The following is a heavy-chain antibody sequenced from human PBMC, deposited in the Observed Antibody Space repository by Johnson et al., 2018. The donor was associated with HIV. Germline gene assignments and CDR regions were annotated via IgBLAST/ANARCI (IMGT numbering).Heavy chain of an antibody. J-gene: IGHJ3*01. Sequence: VESGGDVVRPGGSLRLSCAASGFTFDDYDMTWVRQPPGKGLAWVSGINWNGGSAGYAESVKGRFTISRDNAKNSLYLQMKSLKTEDTARYLCTRGARTHLLRLGAFDVWGQETMVTVSS. V-gene: IGHV3-20*04. CDR1: GFTFDDYD. CDR2: INWNGGSA. CDR3: TRGARTHLLRLGAFDV. D-gene: IGHD2/OR15-2a*01.